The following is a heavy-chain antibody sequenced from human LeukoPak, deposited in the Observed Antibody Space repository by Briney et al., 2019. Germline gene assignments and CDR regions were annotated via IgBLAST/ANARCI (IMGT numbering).Heavy chain of an antibody. D-gene: IGHD6-19*01. CDR3: ARGDQWLSAFDI. CDR1: GYTFTGYY. CDR2: INPNSGGT. Sequence: ASVKVSCKASGYTFTGYYMHWVRQAPGQGLEWMGWINPNSGGTNYAQKVQGRVTMTRDTSISTAYMELSRLRSDDTAVYYCARGDQWLSAFDIWGQGTMVTVSS. V-gene: IGHV1-2*02. J-gene: IGHJ3*02.